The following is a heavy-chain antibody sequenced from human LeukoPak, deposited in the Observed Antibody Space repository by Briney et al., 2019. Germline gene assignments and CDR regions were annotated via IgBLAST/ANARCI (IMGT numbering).Heavy chain of an antibody. CDR2: IYLRDFHI. Sequence: GESLKISGKASEYIFSTHGIGWVRPMPGKGLEGMGIIYLRDFHIKYSPSFQGQVTISADRSINSAHLQWSSLKASDSAIYFCTGTQDGNFHWASWGQGTLVTVSS. J-gene: IGHJ5*02. V-gene: IGHV5-51*01. CDR1: EYIFSTHG. CDR3: TGTQDGNFHWAS. D-gene: IGHD3-9*01.